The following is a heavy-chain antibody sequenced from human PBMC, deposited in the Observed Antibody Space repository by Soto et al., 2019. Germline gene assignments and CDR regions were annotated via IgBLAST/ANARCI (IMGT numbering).Heavy chain of an antibody. D-gene: IGHD6-19*01. Sequence: PSQTLSLTCAISGDSVSSNSAAWNWIRQSPSRGLEWLGRTYYRSKWYNDYAVSVKSRTTINPDTSKNQFSLQLNSVTPEDTAVYYCARDPRSGWTGQNWFDPWGQGTLVTVSS. CDR1: GDSVSSNSAA. J-gene: IGHJ5*02. CDR2: TYYRSKWYN. V-gene: IGHV6-1*01. CDR3: ARDPRSGWTGQNWFDP.